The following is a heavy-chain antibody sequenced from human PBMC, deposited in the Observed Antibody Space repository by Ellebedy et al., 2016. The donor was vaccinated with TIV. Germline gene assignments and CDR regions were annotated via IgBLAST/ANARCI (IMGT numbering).Heavy chain of an antibody. CDR2: IYYSGST. CDR1: GGSISSSSYY. Sequence: GSLRLSXTVSGGSISSSSYYWGWIRQPPGKGLEWIGSIYYSGSTYYNPSLKSRVTISVDTSKNQFSLKLSSVTAADTAVYYCAHGERGSWYVGYYYGMDVWGQGTTVTVSS. CDR3: AHGERGSWYVGYYYGMDV. V-gene: IGHV4-39*07. J-gene: IGHJ6*02. D-gene: IGHD6-13*01.